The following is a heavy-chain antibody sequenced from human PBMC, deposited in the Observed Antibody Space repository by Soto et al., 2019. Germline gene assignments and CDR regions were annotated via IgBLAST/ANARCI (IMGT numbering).Heavy chain of an antibody. D-gene: IGHD3-22*01. CDR3: ARTYADSSGYGDAFDI. Sequence: ESGPTLVNPTQTLTLTCTFSGFSLSTSGMRVSWIRQPPGKALEWLARIDWDDDKFYSTSLKTRLTISKDTSKNQVVLTMTNMDPVDTATYYCARTYADSSGYGDAFDIWGQRTMVTV. J-gene: IGHJ3*02. CDR2: IDWDDDK. V-gene: IGHV2-70*04. CDR1: GFSLSTSGMR.